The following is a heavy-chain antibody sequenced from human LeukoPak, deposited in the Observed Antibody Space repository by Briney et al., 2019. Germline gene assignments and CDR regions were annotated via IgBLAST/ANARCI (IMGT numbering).Heavy chain of an antibody. Sequence: PGGSLRLSCAASGFTFSDYYMSWIRQAPGKGLEWVSYISSSGSTIYYADSVKGRFTISRDNAKNSLYLQMNSLRAEATAVYYCARTTYDFWSGYLRWGKIDYWGQGTLVTVSS. J-gene: IGHJ4*02. V-gene: IGHV3-11*01. D-gene: IGHD3-3*01. CDR2: ISSSGSTI. CDR1: GFTFSDYY. CDR3: ARTTYDFWSGYLRWGKIDY.